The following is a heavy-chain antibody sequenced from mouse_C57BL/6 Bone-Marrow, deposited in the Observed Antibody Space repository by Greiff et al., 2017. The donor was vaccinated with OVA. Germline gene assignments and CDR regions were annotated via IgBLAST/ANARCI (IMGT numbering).Heavy chain of an antibody. J-gene: IGHJ2*01. V-gene: IGHV5-17*01. CDR1: GFTFSDYG. Sequence: EVQLQESGGGLVKPGGSLKLSCAASGFTFSDYGMHWVRQAPEKGLEWVAYISSGSSTIYYADTVKGRFTISRDNARNTLFLQMTSLRSEDTAMDCGANYYGSSYFFDDWGKGTTLTVSS. CDR2: ISSGSSTI. D-gene: IGHD1-1*01. CDR3: ANYYGSSYFFDD.